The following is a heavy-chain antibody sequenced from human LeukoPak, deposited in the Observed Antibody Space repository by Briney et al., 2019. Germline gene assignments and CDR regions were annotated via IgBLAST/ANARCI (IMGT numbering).Heavy chain of an antibody. CDR3: ARITTSSGYSLFDY. J-gene: IGHJ4*02. Sequence: ASVKVSCKASGYTFTGYYMHWVRQAPGQGLEWMGWINPNSGGTNYARKFQGRVTMTRDTSISTAYMELSRLRSDDTAVYYCARITTSSGYSLFDYWGQGTLVTVSS. D-gene: IGHD3-22*01. CDR1: GYTFTGYY. CDR2: INPNSGGT. V-gene: IGHV1-2*02.